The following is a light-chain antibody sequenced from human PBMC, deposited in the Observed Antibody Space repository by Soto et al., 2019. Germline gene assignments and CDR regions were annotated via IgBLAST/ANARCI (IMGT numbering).Light chain of an antibody. CDR1: SSNIGSNY. CDR2: RNN. J-gene: IGLJ1*01. Sequence: QSVLTQPPSASGTPGQRVTISCSGSSSNIGSNYVCWYQQLPGTAPKLLISRNNQRPSGVPDRFSGSKSGTSASLATSGLRSEDEADYYCAAWDDSLSGFYVFGTGTQLTVL. V-gene: IGLV1-47*01. CDR3: AAWDDSLSGFYV.